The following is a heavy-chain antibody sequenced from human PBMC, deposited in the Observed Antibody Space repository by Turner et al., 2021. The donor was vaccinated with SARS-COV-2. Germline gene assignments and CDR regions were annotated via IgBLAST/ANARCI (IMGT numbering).Heavy chain of an antibody. V-gene: IGHV3-66*01. D-gene: IGHD6-13*01. J-gene: IGHJ5*02. Sequence: EVQLVESGGGLVQPGGSLRLSCAASGPTVSSNYMSWVRQAPGKGLEWVSVIYSGGSTYYADSVKGRFTISRDNSKNTLYLQMNSLRAEDTAVYYCAREAAAGNFHGWFDPWGQGTLVTVSS. CDR2: IYSGGST. CDR3: AREAAAGNFHGWFDP. CDR1: GPTVSSNY.